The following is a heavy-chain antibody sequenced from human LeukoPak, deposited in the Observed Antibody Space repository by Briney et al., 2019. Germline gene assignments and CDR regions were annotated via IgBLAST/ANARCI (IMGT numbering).Heavy chain of an antibody. CDR2: ISYDGSNN. CDR1: GFTFSSYG. V-gene: IGHV3-30*18. D-gene: IGHD3-10*01. CDR3: AKDLISADRDY. J-gene: IGHJ4*02. Sequence: PGRSLRLFCAAYGFTFSSYGMHWVRLDPGKGMEWVVVISYDGSNNYYADSVTGRFTISRYNSKNTLYLQMNSLKAEDTAVYYCAKDLISADRDYWGQGALVTVSS.